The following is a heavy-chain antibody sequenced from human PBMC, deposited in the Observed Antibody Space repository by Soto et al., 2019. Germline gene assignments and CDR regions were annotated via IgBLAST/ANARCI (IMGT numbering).Heavy chain of an antibody. Sequence: GGSLRLSCAASGFTFDDYAMHWVRQAPGKGLEWVSGISWNSGSIGYADSVKGRFTISRDNAKNSLYLQMNSLRAEDTALYYCYLSDYWGQGTLVTVSS. CDR3: YLSDY. J-gene: IGHJ4*02. CDR2: ISWNSGSI. CDR1: GFTFDDYA. V-gene: IGHV3-9*01.